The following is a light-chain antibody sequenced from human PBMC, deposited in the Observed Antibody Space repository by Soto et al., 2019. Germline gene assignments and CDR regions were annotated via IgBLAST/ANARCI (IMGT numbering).Light chain of an antibody. Sequence: QSVRTQPPSASGTPGPRVTLSCSGSRSNIGFNAVNWYQQLPGTAPKLLMHGNSQRPSGVPDRFSGSKSGTSASLAISGLRTEYEDDSYCAAWDDSLSGVVFGGGTKLTVL. CDR1: RSNIGFNA. V-gene: IGLV1-47*02. J-gene: IGLJ3*02. CDR3: AAWDDSLSGVV. CDR2: GNS.